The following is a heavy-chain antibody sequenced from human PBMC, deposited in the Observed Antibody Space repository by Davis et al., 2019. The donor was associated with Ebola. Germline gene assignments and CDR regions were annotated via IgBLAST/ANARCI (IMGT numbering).Heavy chain of an antibody. D-gene: IGHD6-6*01. Sequence: ASVKVSCKATGYSFIDYTMHWVRQAPGQKLEWMGWFNAGNGDSGTSQNFQGRVTITTDTSASTGYMELSSLISEDTAVYYCARRQLGSYKYGFDVWGQGTTVTVSS. CDR1: GYSFIDYT. J-gene: IGHJ6*02. CDR3: ARRQLGSYKYGFDV. V-gene: IGHV1-3*01. CDR2: FNAGNGDS.